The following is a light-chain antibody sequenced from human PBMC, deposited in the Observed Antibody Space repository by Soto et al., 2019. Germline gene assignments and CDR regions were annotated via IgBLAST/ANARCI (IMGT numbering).Light chain of an antibody. CDR1: QSVSNY. CDR2: DAS. J-gene: IGKJ2*01. Sequence: EIVLTQSPATPSLSPGEKATLSCRARQSVSNYLAWYQQKPGQAPRLLIYDASNRATGIPARFSGSGSGTDFTLTISSLEPEYFAVYYCQQRSNWSRFTFGQGTKVDIK. V-gene: IGKV3-11*01. CDR3: QQRSNWSRFT.